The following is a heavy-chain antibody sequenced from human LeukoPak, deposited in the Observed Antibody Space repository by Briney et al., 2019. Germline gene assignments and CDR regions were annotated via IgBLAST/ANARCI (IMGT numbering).Heavy chain of an antibody. D-gene: IGHD3-3*01. V-gene: IGHV4-39*01. CDR3: ARDYDFWSGYSD. J-gene: IGHJ4*02. CDR2: IYYSGST. CDR1: GGSISSSSYY. Sequence: SETLSLTCTVSGGSISSSSYYWGWIRQPPGKGLEWIGSIYYSGSTYYNPSLKSRVTISADTSKNQFSLKLSSVTAADTAVYYCARDYDFWSGYSDWGQGTLVTVSS.